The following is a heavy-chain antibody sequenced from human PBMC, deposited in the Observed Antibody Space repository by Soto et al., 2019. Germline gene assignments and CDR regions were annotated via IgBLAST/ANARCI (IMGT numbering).Heavy chain of an antibody. Sequence: SETLALTCAVSGYSISGGCFWCWIRQPPGKGLEWIANMYHDGNTHYNPSLKSRVTMSVDTSKNQFSLRLNSVTAADTAVYYCARESYSGYHSYDYWGQGILVTVSS. D-gene: IGHD5-12*01. CDR1: GYSISGGCF. CDR2: MYHDGNT. CDR3: ARESYSGYHSYDY. J-gene: IGHJ4*02. V-gene: IGHV4-38-2*02.